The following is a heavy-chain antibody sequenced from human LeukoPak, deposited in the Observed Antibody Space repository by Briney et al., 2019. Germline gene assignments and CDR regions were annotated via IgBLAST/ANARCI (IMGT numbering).Heavy chain of an antibody. D-gene: IGHD2-15*01. CDR3: AKEQEGRRAAFNY. CDR2: IRFDGNEK. J-gene: IGHJ4*02. Sequence: PGGSLRLSCAASGFTFSSYGMHWVRQAPGEGLEWVAFIRFDGNEKYYADSVKGRFIISRDNSKNTLYLQMSSLRAEDTAVYYCAKEQEGRRAAFNYWGQGTLVTVSS. CDR1: GFTFSSYG. V-gene: IGHV3-30*02.